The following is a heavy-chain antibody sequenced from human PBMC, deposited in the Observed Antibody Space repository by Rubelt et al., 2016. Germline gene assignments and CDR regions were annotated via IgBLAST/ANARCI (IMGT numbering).Heavy chain of an antibody. CDR3: ARDPSNTSGFHAYFDY. CDR2: IIPIFGTA. D-gene: IGHD3-22*01. Sequence: QVQLVQSGAEVKKPGSSVKVSCKASGGTFSSYAISWVRQAPGQGLEWMGGIIPIFGTATYAQKFQGRVTIIADESTSTSYMELSSLRSEDTAVYSCARDPSNTSGFHAYFDYWGQGTLVTVSS. V-gene: IGHV1-69*12. J-gene: IGHJ4*02. CDR1: GGTFSSYA.